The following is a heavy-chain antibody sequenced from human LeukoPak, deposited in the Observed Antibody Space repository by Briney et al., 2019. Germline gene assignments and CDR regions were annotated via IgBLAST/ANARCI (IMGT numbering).Heavy chain of an antibody. Sequence: GRSLRLSCAASGFTFSSYAMHWVRQAPGKGLEWVAVISYDGSNKYYADSVRGRFTISRDNSRNTLYLQMNSLRAEDTAVYHCALEGDGHNAPDYWGQGTLVTVSS. J-gene: IGHJ4*02. D-gene: IGHD5-24*01. CDR1: GFTFSSYA. CDR2: ISYDGSNK. CDR3: ALEGDGHNAPDY. V-gene: IGHV3-30-3*01.